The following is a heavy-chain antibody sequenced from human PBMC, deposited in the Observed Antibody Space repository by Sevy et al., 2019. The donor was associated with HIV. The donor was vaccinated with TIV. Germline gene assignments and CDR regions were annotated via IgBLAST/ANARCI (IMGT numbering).Heavy chain of an antibody. V-gene: IGHV3-7*03. CDR3: ARDRWRGIAAADY. CDR2: IKQDGSEK. Sequence: GGSLRLSCAASGFTLSRYWMSWVRQAPGKGLEWVANIKQDGSEKYYVDSVKGRFTISRDNAKNSLYLQMNSLRAEDTAVYYCARDRWRGIAAADYWGQGTLVTVSS. CDR1: GFTLSRYW. D-gene: IGHD6-13*01. J-gene: IGHJ4*02.